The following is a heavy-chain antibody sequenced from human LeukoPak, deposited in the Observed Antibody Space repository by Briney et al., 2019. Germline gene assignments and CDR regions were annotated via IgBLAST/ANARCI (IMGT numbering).Heavy chain of an antibody. CDR2: IIPIFGTA. V-gene: IGHV1-69*01. D-gene: IGHD3-22*01. CDR1: GGTFSSYA. CDR3: ARESPYYDSSGYYSGHFDY. Sequence: SVKVSCKASGGTFSSYAISWVRQAPEQRLEWMGEIIPIFGTANYAQKFQGRVAITADESTSTAYMELSRLRSEDTAVYYCARESPYYDSSGYYSGHFDYWGQGTLVTVSS. J-gene: IGHJ4*02.